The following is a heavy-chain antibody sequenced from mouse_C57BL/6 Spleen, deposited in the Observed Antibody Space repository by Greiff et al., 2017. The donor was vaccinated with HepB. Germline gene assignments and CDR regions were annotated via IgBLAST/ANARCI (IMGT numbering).Heavy chain of an antibody. Sequence: VQLQQSGAELVRPGASVKLSCKASGYTFTDYYINWVKQRPGQGLEWIARIYPGSGNTYYNEKFKGKATLTAEKSSSTAYMQLSSLTSEDSAVYFCAREGYLFPFDYWGQGTTRTVSS. CDR3: AREGYLFPFDY. D-gene: IGHD3-1*01. J-gene: IGHJ2*01. CDR2: IYPGSGNT. V-gene: IGHV1-76*01. CDR1: GYTFTDYY.